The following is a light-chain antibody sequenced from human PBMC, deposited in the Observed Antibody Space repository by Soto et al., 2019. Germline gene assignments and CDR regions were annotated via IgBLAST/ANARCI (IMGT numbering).Light chain of an antibody. CDR3: TSYTSSSTNYV. J-gene: IGLJ1*01. CDR2: EVS. V-gene: IGLV2-14*01. CDR1: SSDIGGYDY. Sequence: QSALTQPASLSGSPGQSITISCTGTSSDIGGYDYVSWYQQHPGKAPKLMIYEVSNRPSGVSNRFAGSKSGNPASLTISGLQAEDEADYYCTSYTSSSTNYVFGTGTKLTVL.